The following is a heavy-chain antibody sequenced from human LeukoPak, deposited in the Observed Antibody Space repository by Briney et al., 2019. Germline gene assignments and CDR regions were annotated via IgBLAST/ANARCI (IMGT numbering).Heavy chain of an antibody. Sequence: SVKVSCKASGGTFSSYAISWVRQAPGQGLEWMGRIIPILGIANYAQKFQGRVTITADKSTSTAYMELSSLRSEDTAVYYCARSLYYGSGSHGVGYFDYWGQGTLVTVSS. J-gene: IGHJ4*02. CDR1: GGTFSSYA. V-gene: IGHV1-69*04. CDR3: ARSLYYGSGSHGVGYFDY. D-gene: IGHD3-10*01. CDR2: IIPILGIA.